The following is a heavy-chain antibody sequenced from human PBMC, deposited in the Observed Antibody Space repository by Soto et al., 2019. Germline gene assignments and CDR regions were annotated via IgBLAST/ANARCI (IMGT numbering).Heavy chain of an antibody. Sequence: QVQLQASGPGLVKPSETLSLTCTVSGASISSYYWSWFRQPPGKGLEWIGYVYYSGSTNYDPALKSRVTISVDTSKNQFSMQLSSVTAADTATYYCARDTTSSLWGQAILVTVSS. J-gene: IGHJ4*02. CDR1: GASISSYY. CDR3: ARDTTSSL. D-gene: IGHD1-1*01. CDR2: VYYSGST. V-gene: IGHV4-59*01.